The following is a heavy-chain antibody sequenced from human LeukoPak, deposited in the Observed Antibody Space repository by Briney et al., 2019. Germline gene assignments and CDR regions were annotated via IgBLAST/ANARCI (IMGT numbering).Heavy chain of an antibody. CDR3: ARATMGFDP. J-gene: IGHJ5*02. CDR2: IKHDGRET. CDR1: GFTLSSYW. Sequence: GGSLRLSCTASGFTLSSYWMRWVRQAPGKGLEWVATIKHDGRETYYVDSVKGRFTISRDNAKISLYLQMNSLRAEDTAVYYCARATMGFDPWGQGTLVTVSS. V-gene: IGHV3-7*04. D-gene: IGHD2-8*01.